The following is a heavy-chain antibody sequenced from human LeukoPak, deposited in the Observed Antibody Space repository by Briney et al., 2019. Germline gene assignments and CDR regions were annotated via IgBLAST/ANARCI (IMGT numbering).Heavy chain of an antibody. CDR3: ARATSIAAAGLTFDP. Sequence: ASVKVSCKASGYTFTGYYMHWVRQAPGQGLEWMGWINPNSGGTNYAQKFQGWVTMTRDTSISTAYMEPSRLRSDDTAVYYCARATSIAAAGLTFDPWGQGTLVTVSS. CDR1: GYTFTGYY. CDR2: INPNSGGT. V-gene: IGHV1-2*04. D-gene: IGHD6-13*01. J-gene: IGHJ5*02.